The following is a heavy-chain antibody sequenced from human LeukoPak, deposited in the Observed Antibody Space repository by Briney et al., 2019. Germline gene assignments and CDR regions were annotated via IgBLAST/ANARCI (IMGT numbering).Heavy chain of an antibody. CDR3: AKHTVPPYFDF. J-gene: IGHJ4*02. CDR1: GFTVSSSNY. V-gene: IGHV3-23*01. D-gene: IGHD4-17*01. CDR2: ITGSGVPT. Sequence: PGGSLRLSCAASGFTVSSSNYMNWVRQAPGKGLEWVSGITGSGVPTYYADSVKGRFTISRDNSKNTLYLQVNSLRAEDTAIYYCAKHTVPPYFDFWGQGTLVTVSS.